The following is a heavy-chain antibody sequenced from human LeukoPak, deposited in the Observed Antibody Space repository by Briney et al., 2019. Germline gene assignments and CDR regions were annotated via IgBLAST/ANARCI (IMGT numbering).Heavy chain of an antibody. CDR3: ARDPSDSSAVYADY. CDR1: GFTFTSYS. V-gene: IGHV3-30*03. J-gene: IGHJ4*02. Sequence: SGGSLRLSCAASGFTFTSYSMNWVRQAPGRGLEWVAVISYDGSNKYYADSVKGRFTISRDNSKNTLYLQVNSLRAEDTAVYYCARDPSDSSAVYADYWGQGTLVTVSS. CDR2: ISYDGSNK. D-gene: IGHD3-22*01.